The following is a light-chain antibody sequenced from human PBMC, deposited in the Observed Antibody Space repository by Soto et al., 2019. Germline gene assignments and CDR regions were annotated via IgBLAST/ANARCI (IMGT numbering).Light chain of an antibody. V-gene: IGKV3-20*01. CDR2: GAS. Sequence: EIVLTQSPSTLSLSPGERATLSCRASQSIGYYLAWYQQKPGQAPRLLIYGASSRATGIPDRFSGSGSGTDFTLTISRLEPEDFAVYYCQQYGSSPSITFGQGTRLEIK. CDR3: QQYGSSPSIT. J-gene: IGKJ5*01. CDR1: QSIGYY.